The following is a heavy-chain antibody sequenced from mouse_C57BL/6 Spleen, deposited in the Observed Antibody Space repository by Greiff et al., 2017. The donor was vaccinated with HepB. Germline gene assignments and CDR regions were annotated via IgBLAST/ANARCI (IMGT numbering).Heavy chain of an antibody. CDR1: GYTFTSYW. V-gene: IGHV1-64*01. Sequence: QVQLKQPGAELVKPGASVKLSCKASGYTFTSYWMHWVKQRPGQGLEWIGMIHPNSGSTNYNEKFKSKATLTVDKSSSTAYMQLSSLTSEDSAVYYCARRVVTTFDYWGQGTTLTVSS. J-gene: IGHJ2*01. CDR2: IHPNSGST. CDR3: ARRVVTTFDY. D-gene: IGHD2-2*01.